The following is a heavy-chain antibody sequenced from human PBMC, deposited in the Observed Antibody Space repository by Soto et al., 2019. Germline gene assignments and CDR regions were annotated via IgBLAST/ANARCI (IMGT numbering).Heavy chain of an antibody. Sequence: SETLSLTCAVSGAVINSDAYYWSWIRQHPGKGLEWIGFISNGGSTYYNPSLKSRITISADTSANHFSLTLTSVTAADTAVYYCARYRFSDTWSKFDYWGQGTLVT. CDR2: ISNGGST. V-gene: IGHV4-31*11. CDR1: GAVINSDAYY. CDR3: ARYRFSDTWSKFDY. J-gene: IGHJ4*02. D-gene: IGHD3-16*02.